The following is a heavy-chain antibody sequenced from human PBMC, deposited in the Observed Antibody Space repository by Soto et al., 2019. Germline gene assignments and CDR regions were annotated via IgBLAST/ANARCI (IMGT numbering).Heavy chain of an antibody. D-gene: IGHD3-3*01. CDR2: IWYDGNTK. CDR3: ARDASITVEEMDV. CDR1: GFTFSNYG. J-gene: IGHJ6*02. V-gene: IGHV3-33*01. Sequence: QVQLVESGGGVVQPGRSLRLSCAASGFTFSNYGMQWVRQAPGKGLEWVAVIWYDGNTKYYADSVKGRFTISRDNSKNTLYLQMNGLRAEDTAVYYCARDASITVEEMDVWGQGTTVIVSS.